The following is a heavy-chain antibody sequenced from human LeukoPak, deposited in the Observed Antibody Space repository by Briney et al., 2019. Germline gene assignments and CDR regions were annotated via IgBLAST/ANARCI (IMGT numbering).Heavy chain of an antibody. J-gene: IGHJ4*02. CDR1: GFTFNSYG. CDR2: ISYDGSNK. Sequence: PGGSLRLSCAASGFTFNSYGMHWVRQAPGKGLEWVAVISYDGSNKYYADSVKGRFTISRDNSKNTLYLQMNSLRAEDTAVYYCAKEEVSADFDYLGQGTLVTVSS. D-gene: IGHD1-14*01. CDR3: AKEEVSADFDY. V-gene: IGHV3-30*18.